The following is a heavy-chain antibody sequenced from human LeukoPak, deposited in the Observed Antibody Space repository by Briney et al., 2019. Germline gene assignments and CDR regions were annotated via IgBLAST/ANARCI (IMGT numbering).Heavy chain of an antibody. V-gene: IGHV4-31*03. J-gene: IGHJ5*02. Sequence: SWTVSLTCTVSGGSISSGGYYWSWIRQHPGKGLEWIGYYYYSECTYYNPSLKSRVTQFQDTSKNQFSLKLSSVAVADTAVYYCARGRAPIVVVVAATRGNWFDPWGQGTLVTVSS. CDR2: YYYSECT. CDR3: ARGRAPIVVVVAATRGNWFDP. CDR1: GGSISSGGYY. D-gene: IGHD2-15*01.